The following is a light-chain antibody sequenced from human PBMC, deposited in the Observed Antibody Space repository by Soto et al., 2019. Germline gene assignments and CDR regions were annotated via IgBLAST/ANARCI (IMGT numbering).Light chain of an antibody. CDR2: EGT. CDR3: CSYALL. CDR1: NSDVGTHNL. Sequence: QSALTQPASVSGSPGQSITISCTGTNSDVGTHNLVSWYQQHPGKAPKLIIYEGTKRPSGVSNRFSGSKSGNTASLTISGLQAQDEDDYYCCSYALLFGTGTKVTVL. J-gene: IGLJ1*01. V-gene: IGLV2-23*01.